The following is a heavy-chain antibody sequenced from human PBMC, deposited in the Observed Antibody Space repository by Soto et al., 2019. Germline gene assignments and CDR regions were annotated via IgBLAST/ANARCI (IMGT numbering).Heavy chain of an antibody. V-gene: IGHV4-30-2*01. CDR1: GGSISSGGYS. Sequence: QLQLQESGSGLVKPSQTLSLTCAVSGGSISSGGYSWSWIRQPPGKGLEWIGYIYHSGSTYYNPSLKSRVTISVDRSKNKFSLKLSSVTAADTAVYYCARGYYDFWSGYLWYFDYWGQGTLVTVSS. J-gene: IGHJ4*02. CDR3: ARGYYDFWSGYLWYFDY. D-gene: IGHD3-3*01. CDR2: IYHSGST.